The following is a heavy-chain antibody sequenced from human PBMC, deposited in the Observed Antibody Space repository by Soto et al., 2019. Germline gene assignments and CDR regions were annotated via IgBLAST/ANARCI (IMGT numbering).Heavy chain of an antibody. CDR1: GYTFSNYA. CDR2: LNAGDGNT. J-gene: IGHJ4*02. Sequence: VQLVQSGAEVKKPGASVKVSCKASGYTFSNYAMDWVRQAPGQRLEWMGWLNAGDGNTKYSQKFQDRVTITRDTSASTGYMELSSLRSEDTAVYYCVRSSGYWDYWGQGTLVTVSS. D-gene: IGHD3-22*01. V-gene: IGHV1-3*01. CDR3: VRSSGYWDY.